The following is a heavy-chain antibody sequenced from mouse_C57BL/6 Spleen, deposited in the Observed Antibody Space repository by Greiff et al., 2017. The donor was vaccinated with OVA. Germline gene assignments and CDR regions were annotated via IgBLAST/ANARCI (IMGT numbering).Heavy chain of an antibody. D-gene: IGHD3-2*02. CDR3: ARRGSSGYVAY. CDR1: GYTFNSYW. CDR2: IDPSDSYT. Sequence: QVQLQQPGAELVRPGTSVKLSCKASGYTFNSYWMHWVKQRPGQGLEWIGVIDPSDSYTNYNQKFKGKATMTVDTSSSTAYMQLSSLTSEDSAVYYCARRGSSGYVAYWGQGTLVTVSA. J-gene: IGHJ3*01. V-gene: IGHV1-59*01.